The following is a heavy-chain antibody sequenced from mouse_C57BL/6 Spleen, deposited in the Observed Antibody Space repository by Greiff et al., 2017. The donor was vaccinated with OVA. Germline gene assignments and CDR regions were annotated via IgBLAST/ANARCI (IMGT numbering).Heavy chain of an antibody. J-gene: IGHJ2*01. V-gene: IGHV5-17*01. CDR1: GFTFSDYG. Sequence: EVKLESGGGLVKPGGSLKLSCAASGFTFSDYGMHWVRQAPEKGLEWVAYISSGSSTIYYADTVKGRFTISRDNAKNTLFLQMTSLRSEDTAMYYCARSFYYGSSLYYFDYWGQGTTLTVSS. D-gene: IGHD1-1*01. CDR3: ARSFYYGSSLYYFDY. CDR2: ISSGSSTI.